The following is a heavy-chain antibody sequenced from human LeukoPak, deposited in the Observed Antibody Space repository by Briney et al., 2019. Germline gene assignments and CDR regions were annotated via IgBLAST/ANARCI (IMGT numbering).Heavy chain of an antibody. CDR1: GFTFNAYD. D-gene: IGHD3-10*01. V-gene: IGHV3-13*01. CDR3: ARDGTPGGTMDV. CDR2: IAIGGDT. J-gene: IGHJ6*03. Sequence: GGSLRFSCAASGFTFNAYDMHWVRQAPGKGLEWVSTIAIGGDTYYLGSVKGRFTISREEAKSSFYLQMNSLRAGDTAVYYCARDGTPGGTMDVWGKGTTVTVS.